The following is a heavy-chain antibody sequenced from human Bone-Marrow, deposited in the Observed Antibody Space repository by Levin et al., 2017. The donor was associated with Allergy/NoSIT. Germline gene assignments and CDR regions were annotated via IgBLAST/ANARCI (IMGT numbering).Heavy chain of an antibody. CDR2: IYYDGTT. Sequence: SETLSLTCTVSGDSVSSGRYYWNWVRQAPGKGLDWIGFIYYDGTTSYNRSLKSRLTISVDVSKNQFSLTLTSVTAADTAIYYCAREVHLAGDPIDIWGQGTLVTVSS. CDR3: AREVHLAGDPIDI. CDR1: GDSVSSGRYY. D-gene: IGHD3-3*02. J-gene: IGHJ3*02. V-gene: IGHV4-61*01.